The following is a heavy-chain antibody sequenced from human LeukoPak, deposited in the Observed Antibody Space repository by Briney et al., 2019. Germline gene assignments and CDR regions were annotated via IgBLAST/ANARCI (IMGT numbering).Heavy chain of an antibody. J-gene: IGHJ5*02. CDR1: GYTFTSYG. CDR2: ISAYNGNT. D-gene: IGHD5-24*01. V-gene: IGHV1-18*01. CDR3: ARESPREAWFDP. Sequence: ASVTVSCKASGYTFTSYGISWVRQAPGQGLEWMGWISAYNGNTNYAQKLQGRVTMTTDTSTSTAYMELRSLRSDDTAVYYCARESPREAWFDPWGQRALVTVAS.